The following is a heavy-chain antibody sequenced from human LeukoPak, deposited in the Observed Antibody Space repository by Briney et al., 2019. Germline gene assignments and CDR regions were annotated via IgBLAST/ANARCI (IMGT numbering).Heavy chain of an antibody. CDR2: ISGSGGST. V-gene: IGHV3-23*01. CDR1: GFTFSSYA. J-gene: IGHJ4*02. CDR3: AKVQTSNYDFWSGYYGWDY. D-gene: IGHD3-3*01. Sequence: GGSLRLSCAASGFTFSSYAMSWVRQAPGKGLEWVSAISGSGGSTYYADSVKGRFTISRDNSKNTPYLQMNSLRAEDTAVYYCAKVQTSNYDFWSGYYGWDYWGQGTLVTVSS.